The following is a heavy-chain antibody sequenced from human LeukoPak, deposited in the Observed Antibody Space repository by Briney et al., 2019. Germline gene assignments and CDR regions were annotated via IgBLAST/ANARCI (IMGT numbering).Heavy chain of an antibody. V-gene: IGHV1-2*02. D-gene: IGHD6-19*01. CDR1: GYTFTSYY. CDR2: INPNSGGT. CDR3: ARDDHSSGCLTD. J-gene: IGHJ4*02. Sequence: GASVKVSCKASGYTFTSYYMHWVRQAPGQGLEWMGCINPNSGGTNYARKFQGRVTMTRDTSISTAYMEVSRLRSDDTAVYYCARDDHSSGCLTDWGQGTLVTVSS.